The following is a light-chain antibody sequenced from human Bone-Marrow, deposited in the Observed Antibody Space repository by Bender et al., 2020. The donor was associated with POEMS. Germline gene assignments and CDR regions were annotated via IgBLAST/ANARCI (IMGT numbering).Light chain of an antibody. Sequence: QSVVTQPPSLSEAPRQRVTISCSGSSSNIGNHGVNWYQQLPGEAPKLLIYYDDLLTPGVSDRFSASKSGTSASLAISELQSEDEADYYCSSYIGDERDVFGSGTTVTVL. CDR3: SSYIGDERDV. J-gene: IGLJ1*01. CDR2: YDD. V-gene: IGLV1-36*01. CDR1: SSNIGNHG.